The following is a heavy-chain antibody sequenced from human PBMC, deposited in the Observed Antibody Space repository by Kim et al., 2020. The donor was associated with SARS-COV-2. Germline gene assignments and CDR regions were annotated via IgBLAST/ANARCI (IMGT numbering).Heavy chain of an antibody. J-gene: IGHJ5*02. CDR3: ARYGSGSYYYWFDP. Sequence: SETLSLTCTVSGGSISSYYWSWIRQPPGKGLEWIGYIYYSGSTNYNPSLKSRVTISVDTSKNQFSLKLSSVTAADTAVYYCARYGSGSYYYWFDPWGQGTLVTVSS. D-gene: IGHD3-10*01. CDR2: IYYSGST. CDR1: GGSISSYY. V-gene: IGHV4-59*01.